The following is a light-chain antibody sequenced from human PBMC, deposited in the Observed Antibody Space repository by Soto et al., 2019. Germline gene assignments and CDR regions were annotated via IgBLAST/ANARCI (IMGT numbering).Light chain of an antibody. J-gene: IGLJ1*01. CDR2: EVS. V-gene: IGLV2-14*01. CDR3: SSYTSSNTYV. Sequence: QSALTQPASVSGSAGQSITISCTGTSSDVGGYNYVSWYQQHPGKAPKLIIYEVSNRPSGVSNRFSGSKSDNTASLTISGLQAEDEADYYCSSYTSSNTYVFGTGTKLTVL. CDR1: SSDVGGYNY.